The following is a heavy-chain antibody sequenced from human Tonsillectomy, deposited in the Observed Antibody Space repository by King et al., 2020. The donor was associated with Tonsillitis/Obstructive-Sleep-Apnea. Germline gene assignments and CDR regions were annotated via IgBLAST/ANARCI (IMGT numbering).Heavy chain of an antibody. CDR1: GFTFSNFA. CDR3: ARAPGIGAAAINYYYGMDV. CDR2: IAYDGNNK. D-gene: IGHD6-13*01. Sequence: VQLVESGGGVVQPGRSLRLSCAASGFTFSNFAMHWVRQAPGRGLEWVAVIAYDGNNKYYADSVKGRFTISRDNSKNTLYLQMNSLRAEDTAVYYCARAPGIGAAAINYYYGMDVWGQGTTVTVSS. V-gene: IGHV3-30*04. J-gene: IGHJ6*02.